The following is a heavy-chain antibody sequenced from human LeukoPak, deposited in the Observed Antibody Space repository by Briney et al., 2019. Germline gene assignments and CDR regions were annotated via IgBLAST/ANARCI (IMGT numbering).Heavy chain of an antibody. CDR2: INYSGNT. Sequence: SETLSLTCTVSGGSITNSYWNWIRQSPGKGLEWIGYINYSGNTNYNPSRKSRVTISVDTSKNQFSLKLSSVTAADTAMYFCARDPLSTNDFDIWGQGTMVTVSS. J-gene: IGHJ3*02. CDR1: GGSITNSY. V-gene: IGHV4-59*13. D-gene: IGHD1-1*01. CDR3: ARDPLSTNDFDI.